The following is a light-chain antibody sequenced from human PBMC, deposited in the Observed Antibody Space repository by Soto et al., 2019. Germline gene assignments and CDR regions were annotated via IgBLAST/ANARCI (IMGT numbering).Light chain of an antibody. Sequence: QSPSSLSASVVDRVTITCRASQGISNDLARYQQKPGKAPKLLIYAASSLQSGVPPRFSGSGSGTDFTLTISSLQPEDFATYFCLQDYNFPYTFGQGTKVDIK. CDR3: LQDYNFPYT. J-gene: IGKJ2*01. CDR1: QGISND. V-gene: IGKV1-6*01. CDR2: AAS.